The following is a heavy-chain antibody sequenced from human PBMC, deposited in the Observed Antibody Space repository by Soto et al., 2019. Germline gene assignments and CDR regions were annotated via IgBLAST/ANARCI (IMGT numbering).Heavy chain of an antibody. V-gene: IGHV1-18*01. CDR2: ISAYNGNT. J-gene: IGHJ6*02. CDR3: ARDLKSSSWIMDPYYYYGMDV. CDR1: GYTFTSYG. D-gene: IGHD6-13*01. Sequence: GASVKVSCKASGYTFTSYGISWVRQAPGQGLEWMGWISAYNGNTNYAQKLQGRVTMTTDTSTSTAYMELRSLRAEDTAVYYCARDLKSSSWIMDPYYYYGMDVWGQGTTVTVSS.